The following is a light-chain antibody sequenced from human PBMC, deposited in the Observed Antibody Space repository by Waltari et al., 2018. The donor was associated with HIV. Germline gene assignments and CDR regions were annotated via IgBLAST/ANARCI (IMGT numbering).Light chain of an antibody. CDR3: HQTYTSPWT. CDR2: AAS. J-gene: IGKJ1*01. Sequence: DIHITQSPSPLSASIGDRVTITCRASQSIASYLNWYRQKPGKAPKLLIYAASSLQSGVPSRFSGSGSGTDFTLTISSLQSEDFATYSCHQTYTSPWTFGQGTKVEI. CDR1: QSIASY. V-gene: IGKV1-39*01.